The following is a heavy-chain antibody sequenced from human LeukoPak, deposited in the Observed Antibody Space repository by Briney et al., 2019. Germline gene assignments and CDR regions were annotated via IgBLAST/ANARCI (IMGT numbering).Heavy chain of an antibody. J-gene: IGHJ6*02. V-gene: IGHV3-33*01. CDR3: ARVKGRAASNYYYGMDV. D-gene: IGHD2-15*01. Sequence: GGSLRLSCAASGFTFSSYGMHWVRQAPGKGLEWVAVIWYDGSNKYYADSVKGRFTISRDNSKNTLYLQMNSLRAEDTAVYYCARVKGRAASNYYYGMDVWGQGTTVTVSS. CDR2: IWYDGSNK. CDR1: GFTFSSYG.